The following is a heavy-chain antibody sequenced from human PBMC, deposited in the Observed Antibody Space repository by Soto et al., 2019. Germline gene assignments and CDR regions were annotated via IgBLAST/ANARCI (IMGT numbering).Heavy chain of an antibody. J-gene: IGHJ5*02. CDR2: IIPIFGTA. D-gene: IGHD6-13*01. V-gene: IGHV1-69*13. CDR3: ARQRVAAAGLNWFDP. CDR1: GGTFSSYA. Sequence: ASVKVSCEASGGTFSSYAISWVRQAPGQGLEWMGGIIPIFGTANYAQKFQGRVTITADESTSTAYMELSSLRSEDTAVYYCARQRVAAAGLNWFDPWGQGTLVTVSS.